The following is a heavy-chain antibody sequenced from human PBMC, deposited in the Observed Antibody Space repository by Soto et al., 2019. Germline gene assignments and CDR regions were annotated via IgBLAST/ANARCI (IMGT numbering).Heavy chain of an antibody. CDR1: GDSISTVDYF. J-gene: IGHJ5*01. D-gene: IGHD2-15*01. CDR2: IYKSATT. CDR3: ARGRYCLTGRCFPNWFDS. V-gene: IGHV4-30-4*01. Sequence: SETLSLTCSVSGDSISTVDYFWAWIRQPPGQALEYIGYIYKSATTYYNPSFEGRVAISLDTSKSHFSLNVTSVTAADTAVYFCARGRYCLTGRCFPNWFDSWGQGTLVTV.